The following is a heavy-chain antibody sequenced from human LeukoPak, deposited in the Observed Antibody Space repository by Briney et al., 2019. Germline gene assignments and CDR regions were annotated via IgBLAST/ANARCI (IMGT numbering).Heavy chain of an antibody. Sequence: ASVKVSCKASGYTFTSYDINWVRQATGQGLEWMGWMNPNSGNTGYAQKFQGRVTMTRNTSISTAYMELSSLRSEDTAVYYCARGRVDPTYYDFWSGYYTVLGHYGMDVWGQGTTVTVSS. V-gene: IGHV1-8*01. J-gene: IGHJ6*02. CDR3: ARGRVDPTYYDFWSGYYTVLGHYGMDV. D-gene: IGHD3-3*01. CDR2: MNPNSGNT. CDR1: GYTFTSYD.